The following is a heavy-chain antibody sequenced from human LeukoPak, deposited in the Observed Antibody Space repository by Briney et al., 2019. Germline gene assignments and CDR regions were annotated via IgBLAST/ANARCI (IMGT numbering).Heavy chain of an antibody. CDR2: IYWNDDK. D-gene: IGHD2-21*02. V-gene: IGHV2-5*01. Sequence: SGPTLVKPTQTLTLTCTFSGSSLSTSGVGVGWIRQPPGKALEWLTVIYWNDDKRYSPSLKSRLTITKDTSKSQVVLTMTNMDPVDTGTYYCARAYCGGDCYSGDFDYWGQGTLVTVSS. J-gene: IGHJ4*02. CDR3: ARAYCGGDCYSGDFDY. CDR1: GSSLSTSGVG.